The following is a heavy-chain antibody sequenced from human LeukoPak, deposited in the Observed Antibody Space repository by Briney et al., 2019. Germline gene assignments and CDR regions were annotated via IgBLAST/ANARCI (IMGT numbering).Heavy chain of an antibody. CDR2: ISSSGFNI. CDR1: GFTFSSYE. J-gene: IGHJ4*02. V-gene: IGHV3-48*03. D-gene: IGHD1-26*01. Sequence: GGSLRLSCAVSGFTFSSYEMNWVRQAPGKGLEWVSYISSSGFNIYYADSVKGRFTISRDHSKNTLYLQMNSLRAEDTAVYYCARHRNKWELPPFDYWGQGTLVTVSS. CDR3: ARHRNKWELPPFDY.